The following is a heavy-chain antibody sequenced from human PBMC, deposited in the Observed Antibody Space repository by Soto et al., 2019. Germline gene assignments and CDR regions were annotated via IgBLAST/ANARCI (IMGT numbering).Heavy chain of an antibody. CDR3: ARSLWFGELH. J-gene: IGHJ4*02. CDR2: IYWDNDK. Sequence: QITLKESGPTLVKPTQTLTLTCSFSGFSLSTTGVGVGWIRQSPGKALEWLAIIYWDNDKRYSPSLKSRVTITKDTSKNQVVLTVTNMDTVDTGTYYCARSLWFGELHWGQGALVTVSS. CDR1: GFSLSTTGVG. D-gene: IGHD3-10*01. V-gene: IGHV2-5*02.